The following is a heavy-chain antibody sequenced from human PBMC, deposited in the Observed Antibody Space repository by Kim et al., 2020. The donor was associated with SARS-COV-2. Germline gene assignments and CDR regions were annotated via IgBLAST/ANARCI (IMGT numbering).Heavy chain of an antibody. CDR3: ARIRTPNGLDV. Sequence: TTNYAQKFQGRVTMTADESTSTTYMELSSLGSEDTAVYYCARIRTPNGLDVWGQGTTVTV. CDR2: TT. J-gene: IGHJ6*02. D-gene: IGHD1-1*01. V-gene: IGHV1-69*01.